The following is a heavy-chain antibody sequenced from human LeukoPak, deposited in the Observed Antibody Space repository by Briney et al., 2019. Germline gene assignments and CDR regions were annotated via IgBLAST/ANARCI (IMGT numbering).Heavy chain of an antibody. CDR3: AKYRSSWYGCFDY. Sequence: PGGSLRLSCAASGFTFSNYAMSWVRQAPGKGLEWVSTISGIGDSTYNADSVKGRFTISRDNSKNTLYLQMNSLRAEDTAVYNCAKYRSSWYGCFDYWGQGTLVTVSS. V-gene: IGHV3-23*01. CDR1: GFTFSNYA. D-gene: IGHD6-13*01. J-gene: IGHJ4*02. CDR2: ISGIGDST.